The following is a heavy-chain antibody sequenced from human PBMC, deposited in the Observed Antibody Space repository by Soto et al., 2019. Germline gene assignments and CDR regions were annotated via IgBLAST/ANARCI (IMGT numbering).Heavy chain of an antibody. J-gene: IGHJ4*01. V-gene: IGHV4-31*03. D-gene: IGHD5-12*01. CDR1: AGSISSGGYY. CDR2: IYYSGST. CDR3: ARYIVATTNYFDY. Sequence: QVQLQESGPGLVKPSQTLSLTCTVSAGSISSGGYYCSWIRKHPGKVLEWIGYIYYSGSTYYNPSLKSRSTISVHTSKNQFSLKLRSVTSADTAVYYCARYIVATTNYFDYWGHGTLVTVSS.